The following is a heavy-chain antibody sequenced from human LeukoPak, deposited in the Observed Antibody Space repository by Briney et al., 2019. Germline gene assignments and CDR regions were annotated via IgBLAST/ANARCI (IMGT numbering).Heavy chain of an antibody. CDR1: GYTFTSYD. CDR2: MNPNSGNT. V-gene: IGHV1-8*01. Sequence: ASVKVSCKASGYTFTSYDINWVRQATGQGLEWMGWMNPNSGNTGYAQKFQGRVTMTRNTSISTAYMELRSLRSDDTAVYYCARVKGGGSYYAPFDYWGQGTLVTVSS. CDR3: ARVKGGGSYYAPFDY. D-gene: IGHD1-26*01. J-gene: IGHJ4*02.